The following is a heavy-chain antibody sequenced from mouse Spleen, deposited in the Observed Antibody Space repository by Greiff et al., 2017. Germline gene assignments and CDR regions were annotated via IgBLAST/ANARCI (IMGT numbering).Heavy chain of an antibody. J-gene: IGHJ1*01. V-gene: IGHV2-9*01. CDR1: GFSLTSYG. D-gene: IGHD1-1*01. Sequence: QVQLQQSGPGLVAPSQSLSITCTVSGFSLTSYGVDWVRQPPGKGLEWLGVIWGGGSTNYNSALMSRLSISKDNSKSQVFLKMNSLQTDDTAMYYCAKHSGYYDGSPYWYFDVWGAGTTVTVSS. CDR3: AKHSGYYDGSPYWYFDV. CDR2: IWGGGST.